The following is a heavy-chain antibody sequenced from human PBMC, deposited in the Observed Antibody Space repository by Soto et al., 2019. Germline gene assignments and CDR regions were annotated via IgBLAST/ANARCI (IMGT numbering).Heavy chain of an antibody. CDR1: GYTFTSYD. J-gene: IGHJ4*02. Sequence: QVQLVQSGAEVKKPGASVKVSCKASGYTFTSYDINWVRQATGQGLEWMGWMNPNGGNTGYAQKFQGSVTMTRNISLSTAYMELSSLRSEDTAVYYCARLYHCSGDRRSGFDYWGQGTLVTVSS. D-gene: IGHD2-15*01. V-gene: IGHV1-8*01. CDR3: ARLYHCSGDRRSGFDY. CDR2: MNPNGGNT.